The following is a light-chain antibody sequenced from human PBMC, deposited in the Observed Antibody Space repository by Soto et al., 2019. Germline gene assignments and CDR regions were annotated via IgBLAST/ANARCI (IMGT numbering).Light chain of an antibody. CDR3: CSYAGSSTLV. Sequence: QSVLTQPPSVSGSPGQSITISCTGTSSDVGNYNLVSWYQQHPGKAPKVMIYEGSKRPSGVSNRFSGSKSGNTASLTISGLQAEDEADYYCCSYAGSSTLVFGGGTKLTVL. V-gene: IGLV2-23*01. CDR2: EGS. J-gene: IGLJ2*01. CDR1: SSDVGNYNL.